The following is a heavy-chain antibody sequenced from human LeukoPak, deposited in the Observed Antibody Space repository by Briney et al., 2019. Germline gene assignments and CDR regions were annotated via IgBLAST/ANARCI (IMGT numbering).Heavy chain of an antibody. V-gene: IGHV3-30*02. D-gene: IGHD3-10*01. CDR3: AKDYSKTSYYGSGTYYRPNWFDP. CDR2: IRYDGSNK. J-gene: IGHJ5*02. CDR1: GFTFSSYG. Sequence: GGSLRLSCAASGFTFSSYGMHWVREAPGKGLEWVAFIRYDGSNKYYADSVKGRFTISRDNSKNTLYLQMNSLRAEDTAVYYCAKDYSKTSYYGSGTYYRPNWFDPWGQGTLVTVSS.